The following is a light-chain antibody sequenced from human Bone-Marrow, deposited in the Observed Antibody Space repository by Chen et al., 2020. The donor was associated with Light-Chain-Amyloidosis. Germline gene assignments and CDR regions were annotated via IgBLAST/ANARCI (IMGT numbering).Light chain of an antibody. CDR3: QSADSSGTYEVI. V-gene: IGLV3-25*03. Sequence: SYELPQPPSASVSPGQTARSTCSGDELPTKYAYWYQQKPGQAPVLVIHRDTERPSGISERFSGSSSGTTATLTISGVQAEDEADYHCQSADSSGTYEVIFGGGTKLTV. CDR1: ELPTKY. J-gene: IGLJ2*01. CDR2: RDT.